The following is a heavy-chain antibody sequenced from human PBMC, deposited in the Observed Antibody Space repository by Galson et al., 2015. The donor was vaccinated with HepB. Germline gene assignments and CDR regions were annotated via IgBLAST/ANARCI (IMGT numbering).Heavy chain of an antibody. Sequence: SLRLSCAASGFTVSSNYMTWVREAPGKGLEWVSILYVGGSTSYVDSVKGRFTISSHNSKNTLYLQMKSLRPEDTAVYYCAKGGIASTSGYATWYFDLWGRGTLVTVSS. J-gene: IGHJ2*01. CDR1: GFTVSSNY. D-gene: IGHD3-22*01. CDR3: AKGGIASTSGYATWYFDL. CDR2: LYVGGST. V-gene: IGHV3-53*04.